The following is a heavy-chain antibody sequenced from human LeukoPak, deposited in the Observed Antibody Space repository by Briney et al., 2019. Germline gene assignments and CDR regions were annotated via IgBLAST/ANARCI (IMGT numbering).Heavy chain of an antibody. CDR1: GFIFSDYY. D-gene: IGHD6-6*01. Sequence: GMSLRLSCTASGFIFSDYYMSWIRQAPGKGLGWISHISGTGTTYYADSVRGRFTISRDNAKNSLYLQMNSLRAEDTAVYYCVRDGRSSWYYFDYWGQGTLVTASS. CDR3: VRDGRSSWYYFDY. J-gene: IGHJ4*02. CDR2: ISGTGTT. V-gene: IGHV3-11*01.